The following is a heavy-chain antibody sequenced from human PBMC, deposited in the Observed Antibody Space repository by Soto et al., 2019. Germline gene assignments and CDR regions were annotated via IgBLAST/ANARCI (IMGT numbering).Heavy chain of an antibody. CDR3: AATSGYSSSRYYYYGMDV. CDR2: IYPGDSDT. CDR1: GYSFTSYW. V-gene: IGHV5-51*01. J-gene: IGHJ6*02. Sequence: GESLKISCKGSGYSFTSYWIGWVRQMPGKGLEWMGIIYPGDSDTRYSPSFQGQVTISADKSISTAYLQWSSLKASDTAMYYCAATSGYSSSRYYYYGMDVWGQGTTVTVSS. D-gene: IGHD6-13*01.